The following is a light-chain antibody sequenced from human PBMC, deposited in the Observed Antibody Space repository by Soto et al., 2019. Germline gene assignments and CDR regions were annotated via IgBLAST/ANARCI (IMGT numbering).Light chain of an antibody. CDR1: QSVTTY. V-gene: IGKV3-11*01. J-gene: IGKJ4*01. Sequence: EIVLTQSPATLSLSPGERASLSCRASQSVTTYLAWYQQKPGQAPRLLIYDSSNRATGIPPRFSGSGSGTDFTLTISGLEYEDFAGYYGQQRVNRVTFGGGTKVEI. CDR2: DSS. CDR3: QQRVNRVT.